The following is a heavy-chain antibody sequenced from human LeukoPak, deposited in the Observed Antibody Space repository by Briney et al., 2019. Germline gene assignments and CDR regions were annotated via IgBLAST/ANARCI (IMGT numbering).Heavy chain of an antibody. J-gene: IGHJ6*02. CDR3: ARDSRMGWLHYYYYGMDV. CDR1: GFTFSDYY. Sequence: GGSLRLSCAASGFTFSDYYMSWIRQAPGKGLEWVSYISSSDSTIYYADSVKGRFTISRDNAKNSLYLQMNSLRAEDTAVYYCARDSRMGWLHYYYYGMDVWGQGTTVTVSS. CDR2: ISSSDSTI. D-gene: IGHD5-24*01. V-gene: IGHV3-11*01.